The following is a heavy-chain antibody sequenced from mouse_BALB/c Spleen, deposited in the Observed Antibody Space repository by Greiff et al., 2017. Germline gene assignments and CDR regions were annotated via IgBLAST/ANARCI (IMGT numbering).Heavy chain of an antibody. CDR2: ISSGGSYT. J-gene: IGHJ4*01. CDR3: TRDRRAMKDYAMDY. V-gene: IGHV5-6-4*01. Sequence: EVNVVESGGGLVKPGGSLKLSCAASGFTFSSYTMSWVRQTPEKRLEWVATISSGGSYTYYPDSVKGRFTISRDNAKNTLYLQMSSLKSEDTAMYYCTRDRRAMKDYAMDYWGQGTSVTVSS. CDR1: GFTFSSYT. D-gene: IGHD2-3*01.